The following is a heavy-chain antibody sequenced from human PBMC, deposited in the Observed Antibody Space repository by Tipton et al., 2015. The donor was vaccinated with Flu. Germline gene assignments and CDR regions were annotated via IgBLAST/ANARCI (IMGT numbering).Heavy chain of an antibody. CDR1: GFMFSKYG. CDR3: ARGQKYDFWTGFTYYGVDV. CDR2: IWSDENNK. Sequence: SLRLSCAASGFMFSKYGMHWVRQTPGQGLEWVAVIWSDENNKNYADYVKGRFTVSRDNSKNMLFLQLNSLRPDDTSIYYCARGQKYDFWTGFTYYGVDVWGQGTTVTVSS. V-gene: IGHV3-33*01. D-gene: IGHD3-3*01. J-gene: IGHJ6*02.